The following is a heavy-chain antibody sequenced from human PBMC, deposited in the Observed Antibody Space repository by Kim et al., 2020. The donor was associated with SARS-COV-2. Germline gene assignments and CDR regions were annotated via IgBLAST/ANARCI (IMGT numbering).Heavy chain of an antibody. D-gene: IGHD2-2*03. Sequence: GGSLRLSCAASGFTFSGYSMNWVRQGPGKGLEWVSSISSTGSYIFYTDSVKGRVTISRDNAMNSLYLQMNSLRAEDTAVYYCARDRLTTSGGYCSSSSCSNYYYYGMDVWGQGTTVTVSS. J-gene: IGHJ6*02. CDR2: ISSTGSYI. CDR3: ARDRLTTSGGYCSSSSCSNYYYYGMDV. CDR1: GFTFSGYS. V-gene: IGHV3-21*01.